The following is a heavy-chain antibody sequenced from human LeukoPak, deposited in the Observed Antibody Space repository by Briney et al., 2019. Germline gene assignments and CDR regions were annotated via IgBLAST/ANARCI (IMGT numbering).Heavy chain of an antibody. D-gene: IGHD4-17*01. CDR2: ISYDGSNK. CDR3: ARGGYGYGDFFDY. V-gene: IGHV3-30-3*01. CDR1: GSTFSSYA. J-gene: IGHJ4*02. Sequence: GGSLRLSCAASGSTFSSYAMHWVRQAPGKGLEWVAVISYDGSNKYYADSVKGRFTISRDNSKNTLYLQMNSLRAEDTAVYYCARGGYGYGDFFDYWGQGTLVTVSS.